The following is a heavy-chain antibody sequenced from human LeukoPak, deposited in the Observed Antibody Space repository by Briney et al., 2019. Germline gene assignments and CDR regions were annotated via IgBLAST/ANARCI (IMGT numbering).Heavy chain of an antibody. CDR1: GGSIRGYY. CDR2: IYYSGST. CDR3: ARGGDYCNSFDP. V-gene: IGHV4-59*01. J-gene: IGHJ5*02. Sequence: SETLSLTCSVSGGSIRGYYWNWIRQPPGKGLEWIGYIYYSGSTNYNPSLKSRVTISVDKSKRQYSQNLTSVTAADTAVYYCARGGDYCNSFDPWGQGTLVSVSS. D-gene: IGHD4-17*01.